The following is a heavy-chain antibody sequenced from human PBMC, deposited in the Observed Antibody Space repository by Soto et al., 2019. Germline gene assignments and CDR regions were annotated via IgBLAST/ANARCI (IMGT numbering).Heavy chain of an antibody. J-gene: IGHJ4*02. CDR2: INGAGTNT. V-gene: IGHV3-23*01. D-gene: IGHD6-19*01. CDR1: EFPFSSYA. CDR3: ARLESAAVAGFFEY. Sequence: PGGSLRLSCAASEFPFSSYALSWVRQAPGKGLEWVSSINGAGTNTHYADSVKGRLTISRDNSKNTLFLQMNSLRAEDTAVYYCARLESAAVAGFFEYWGQGALVTVSS.